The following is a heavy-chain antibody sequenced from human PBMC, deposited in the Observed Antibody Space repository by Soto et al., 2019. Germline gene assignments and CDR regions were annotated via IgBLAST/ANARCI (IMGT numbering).Heavy chain of an antibody. D-gene: IGHD3-10*01. Sequence: EVQLVESGGGLVQPGGSLRVSCAASGFTFSNYSMNWVRQAPGKGLEWVSYIGSSSSTTYYADSVKGRFTISRENAKNSLYLQMNSLRAEDTAVYYCARDALLWFGESFYYYYLDVWGKGTTVTVSS. CDR2: IGSSSSTT. J-gene: IGHJ6*03. V-gene: IGHV3-48*01. CDR3: ARDALLWFGESFYYYYLDV. CDR1: GFTFSNYS.